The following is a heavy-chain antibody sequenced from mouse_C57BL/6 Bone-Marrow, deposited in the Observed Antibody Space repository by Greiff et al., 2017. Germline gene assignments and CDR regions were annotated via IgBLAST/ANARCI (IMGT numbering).Heavy chain of an antibody. CDR3: ARFHYYGSTHWYFDV. J-gene: IGHJ1*03. D-gene: IGHD1-1*01. CDR2: IYPRSGNT. CDR1: GYTFTSYG. Sequence: LVESGAELARPGASVKLSCKASGYTFTSYGISWVKQRTGQGLEWIGEIYPRSGNTYYNEKFKGKATLTAAKSSSTAYMELRSLTSEDSAVYFCARFHYYGSTHWYFDVWGTGTTVTVSS. V-gene: IGHV1-81*01.